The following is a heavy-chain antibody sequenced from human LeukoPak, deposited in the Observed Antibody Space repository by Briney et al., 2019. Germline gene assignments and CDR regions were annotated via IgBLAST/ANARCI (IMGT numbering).Heavy chain of an antibody. J-gene: IGHJ4*02. CDR1: GFTFSDYY. CDR2: ISSSGSTI. CDR3: ARLFRDGPYYFDY. Sequence: GGSLRLSCAASGFTFSDYYMSWIRQAPGKGLEWVSYISSSGSTIYYADSVKGRFTISRDNAKNSLYLQMNSLRAEDTAVYYCARLFRDGPYYFDYWGQGTLVTVSS. V-gene: IGHV3-11*01. D-gene: IGHD3-10*01.